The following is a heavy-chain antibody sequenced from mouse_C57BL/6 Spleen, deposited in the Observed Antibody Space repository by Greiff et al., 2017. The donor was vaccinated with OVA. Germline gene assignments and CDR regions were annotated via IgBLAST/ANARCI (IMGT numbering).Heavy chain of an antibody. V-gene: IGHV1-82*01. CDR3: ARHDYDAMDY. J-gene: IGHJ4*01. CDR2: IYPGDGDT. CDR1: GYAFNSSW. Sequence: VQLQQSGPELVKPGASVKISCKASGYAFNSSWMNWVKQRPGKGLEWIGRIYPGDGDTNYNGKFKGKATLTADKSSSTAYMQLSSLTSEDSAVYFCARHDYDAMDYWGQGTSVTVSS.